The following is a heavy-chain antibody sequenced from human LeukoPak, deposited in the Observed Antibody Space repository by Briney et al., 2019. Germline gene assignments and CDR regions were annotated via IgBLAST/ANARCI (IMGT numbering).Heavy chain of an antibody. CDR3: ARGNGDYDILTGYYEGGYNWFDP. J-gene: IGHJ5*02. CDR2: IYYSGST. D-gene: IGHD3-9*01. V-gene: IGHV4-31*03. CDR1: GGSLSSGGYY. Sequence: PSETLSLTCTVSGGSLSSGGYYWSWVRQHPGKGLEWIGYIYYSGSTYYNPSLKSRVTISVDTSKNQFSLKLSSVTAADTAVYYCARGNGDYDILTGYYEGGYNWFDPWGQGTLVTVSS.